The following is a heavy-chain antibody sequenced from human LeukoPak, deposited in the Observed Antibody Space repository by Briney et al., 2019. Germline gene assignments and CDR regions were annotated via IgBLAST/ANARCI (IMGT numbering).Heavy chain of an antibody. V-gene: IGHV3-7*01. Sequence: PGGSLRLSCAASGFDFSSYWMTWARQAPGKGLDWVANIKHDGSEKYYVDSVKGRFTISRDNAKNSLYLQMNNLRAEDTAVYYCARAYHDSSGYYYVYFDHWGQGNLVTVSS. CDR3: ARAYHDSSGYYYVYFDH. J-gene: IGHJ4*02. CDR2: IKHDGSEK. CDR1: GFDFSSYW. D-gene: IGHD3-22*01.